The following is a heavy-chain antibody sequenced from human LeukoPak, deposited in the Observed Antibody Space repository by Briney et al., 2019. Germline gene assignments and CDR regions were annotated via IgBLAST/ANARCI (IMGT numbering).Heavy chain of an antibody. V-gene: IGHV3-23*01. D-gene: IGHD5-12*01. CDR2: ISGSGGST. CDR3: ARALGVATTIKGVYFDY. Sequence: GGSVRLSCAACGFTFSSYAMSWVGQAPGKELEWVSAISGSGGSTYYADSVKGPFTISRDNSKNTLYLQMNSLRAEDTAVYYCARALGVATTIKGVYFDYWGQGTLVTISS. J-gene: IGHJ4*02. CDR1: GFTFSSYA.